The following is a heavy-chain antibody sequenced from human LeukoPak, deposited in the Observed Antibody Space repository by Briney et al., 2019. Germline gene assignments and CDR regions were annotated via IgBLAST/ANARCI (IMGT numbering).Heavy chain of an antibody. CDR2: IYTSGST. CDR1: GGSISSYY. J-gene: IGHJ3*02. V-gene: IGHV4-4*07. D-gene: IGHD3-22*01. CDR3: ARDAYYYDSSGYSAFDI. Sequence: SETLSLTCTVSGGSISSYYWSWIRQPAGKGLEWIGRIYTSGSTNYNPSLKSRVTMSVDTSKNQFSLKLCSVTAADTAVYYCARDAYYYDSSGYSAFDIWGQGTMVTVSS.